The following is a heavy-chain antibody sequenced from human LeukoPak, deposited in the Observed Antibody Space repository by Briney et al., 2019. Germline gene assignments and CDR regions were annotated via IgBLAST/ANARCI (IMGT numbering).Heavy chain of an antibody. CDR2: ISYDGSNK. J-gene: IGHJ4*02. Sequence: PGGSLRLSCAASGFTFSSYGMHWVRQAPGKGLEWVAVISYDGSNKYYADSVKGRFTISRDNSKNTLYLQMNSLRAEDTAVYHCAKAGYYDILTGSYFDYWGQGTLVTVSS. CDR3: AKAGYYDILTGSYFDY. V-gene: IGHV3-30*18. CDR1: GFTFSSYG. D-gene: IGHD3-9*01.